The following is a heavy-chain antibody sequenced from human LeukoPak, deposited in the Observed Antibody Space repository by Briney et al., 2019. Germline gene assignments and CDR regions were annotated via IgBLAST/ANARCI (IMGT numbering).Heavy chain of an antibody. CDR1: GFTFSSYW. J-gene: IGHJ4*02. Sequence: QPGGSLRLSCAASGFTFSSYWMNWARQAPGKGLEWVASINHNGNVNYYVDSVKGRFTISRDNSKNTLYPQMNSLRAEDTAVYYCAKDPAWAAMVIYYFDYWGQGTLVTVSS. CDR2: INHNGNVN. D-gene: IGHD5-18*01. V-gene: IGHV3-7*03. CDR3: AKDPAWAAMVIYYFDY.